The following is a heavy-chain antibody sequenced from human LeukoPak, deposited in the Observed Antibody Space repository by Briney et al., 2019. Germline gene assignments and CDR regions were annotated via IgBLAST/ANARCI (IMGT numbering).Heavy chain of an antibody. CDR1: GYTYTSYY. Sequence: GASVKVSCKASGYTYTSYYMHWVRQAPGQGLEWMAIINPSGGSTRYAQKFQGRVTMTRDTSTSTVYMELSSLRSEDTAVYYCARDTRPSYDSSAYYYPGDYWGQGTLVTVSS. CDR3: ARDTRPSYDSSAYYYPGDY. V-gene: IGHV1-46*01. CDR2: INPSGGST. D-gene: IGHD3-22*01. J-gene: IGHJ4*02.